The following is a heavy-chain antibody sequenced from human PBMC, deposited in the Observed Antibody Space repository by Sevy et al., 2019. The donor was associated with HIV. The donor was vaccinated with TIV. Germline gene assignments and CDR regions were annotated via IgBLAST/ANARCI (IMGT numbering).Heavy chain of an antibody. Sequence: GGSLRLSCAASGFTFSSYWMSWVRQAPGKGLEWVANIKQDGSEKYYADSVKGRFTISRDNAKKSVYLQMNSLRAEDTAVYYCARALKYSSSPSWFDPWGQGTLVTVSS. J-gene: IGHJ5*02. CDR2: IKQDGSEK. V-gene: IGHV3-7*01. D-gene: IGHD6-6*01. CDR1: GFTFSSYW. CDR3: ARALKYSSSPSWFDP.